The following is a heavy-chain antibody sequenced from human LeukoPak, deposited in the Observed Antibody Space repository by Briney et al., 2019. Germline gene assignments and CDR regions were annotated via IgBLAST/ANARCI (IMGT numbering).Heavy chain of an antibody. J-gene: IGHJ4*02. D-gene: IGHD7-27*01. V-gene: IGHV1-2*02. CDR2: INPNSGGT. CDR3: ARGPHWDPHFDY. CDR1: GYTFTSYG. Sequence: EASVKVSCKASGYTFTSYGISWVRQAPGQGLEWMGWINPNSGGTNSAQKFQGRVTMTRDTSISTAYMKLTRLRSDDTAVYYCARGPHWDPHFDYWGQGTLVTVSS.